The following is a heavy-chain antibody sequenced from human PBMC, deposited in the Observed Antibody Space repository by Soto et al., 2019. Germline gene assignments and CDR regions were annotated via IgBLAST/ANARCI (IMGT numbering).Heavy chain of an antibody. D-gene: IGHD1-7*01. J-gene: IGHJ4*02. Sequence: PGGSLRLSCSASGFAFRNYWMGWVRQAPGKGLKWVANIKEDGNEKYYVDSVKGRFTISRDNAKNSLYLQMNSLRAEDTAVYYCSRERVAFNWNYNTFCGQGTLLTVSS. CDR1: GFAFRNYW. CDR3: SRERVAFNWNYNTF. CDR2: IKEDGNEK. V-gene: IGHV3-7*05.